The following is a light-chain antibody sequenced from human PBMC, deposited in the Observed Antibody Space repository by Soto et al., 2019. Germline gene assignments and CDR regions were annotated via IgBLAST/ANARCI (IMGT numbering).Light chain of an antibody. CDR3: AAWDDSLSGWL. J-gene: IGLJ3*02. CDR2: TNN. Sequence: QSVLIQPRSASGTPGQRVIISCSGSSSNIGSNHVYWYQQFPGTAPKLLIYTNNKRPSGVPDRFSGSKSDTSASLALSGLRSEDEADYYCAAWDDSLSGWLFGGGTQLTVL. V-gene: IGLV1-47*02. CDR1: SSNIGSNH.